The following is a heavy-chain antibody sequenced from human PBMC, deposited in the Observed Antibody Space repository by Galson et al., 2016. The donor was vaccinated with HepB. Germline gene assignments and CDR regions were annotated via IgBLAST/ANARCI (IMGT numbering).Heavy chain of an antibody. V-gene: IGHV4-39*01. D-gene: IGHD2-2*01. Sequence: SETLSLTCTVSGDSISNVGRRWGWFRQSPEMGLQFIGSIHSSRTSYYNPSPTSRVTVSADMSRNQFFQSHTSVTAANTVKYYGVRLGTAPAVAHRRGSGFWSQGTRVTVSS. CDR1: GDSISNVGRR. CDR2: IHSSRTS. CDR3: VRLGTAPAVAHRRGSGF. J-gene: IGHJ4*02.